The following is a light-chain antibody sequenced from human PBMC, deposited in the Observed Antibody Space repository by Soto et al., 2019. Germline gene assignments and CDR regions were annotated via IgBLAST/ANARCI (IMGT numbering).Light chain of an antibody. V-gene: IGKV2-28*01. CDR1: QTLLHSNGYTY. CDR2: LGS. J-gene: IGKJ2*01. CDR3: MQGLRPMYT. Sequence: IALTQSPLSLSVTPGEPASISCRSRQTLLHSNGYTYLNWYLQKPGQSPQLLIYLGSNRASGVPDRFRGSGSGTDFTLKINRVQAEDVGGFYCMQGLRPMYTFGQGTQLEIK.